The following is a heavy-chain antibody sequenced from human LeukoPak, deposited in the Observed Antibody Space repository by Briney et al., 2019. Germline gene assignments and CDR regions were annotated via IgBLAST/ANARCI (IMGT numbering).Heavy chain of an antibody. D-gene: IGHD2-2*01. CDR1: GFTFSSYA. CDR2: ISGSGGST. J-gene: IGHJ4*02. V-gene: IGHV3-23*01. Sequence: GGSLRLSCAASGFTFSSYAMSWVRQAPGKGLEWVSAISGSGGSTYYADSVKGRFTISRDNSKNTLYLQMNSLRAEDTAVYYCAKVSRSRRYCSSTSCQTDYWGQGTLVTVSS. CDR3: AKVSRSRRYCSSTSCQTDY.